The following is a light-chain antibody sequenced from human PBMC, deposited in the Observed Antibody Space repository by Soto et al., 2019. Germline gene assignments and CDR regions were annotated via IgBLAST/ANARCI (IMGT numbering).Light chain of an antibody. Sequence: DIQMTQSPSSLSASVADRITITCQASQDISNRLNWYHQKPGKAPNLLIYDASNLAAGVPSGFSGSGSGTHFTFTISSLQPEDIGTYYCQNCFTVPYTFGQGTKLEIK. J-gene: IGKJ2*01. CDR2: DAS. V-gene: IGKV1-33*01. CDR1: QDISNR. CDR3: QNCFTVPYT.